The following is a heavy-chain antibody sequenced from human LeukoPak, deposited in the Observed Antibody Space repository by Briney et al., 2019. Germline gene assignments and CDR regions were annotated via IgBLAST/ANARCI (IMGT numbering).Heavy chain of an antibody. CDR2: ISGSSSWL. D-gene: IGHD3-22*01. CDR3: ARTIRGIVVVIPFDY. CDR1: GFTLSKYS. V-gene: IGHV3-21*04. Sequence: KSGGSLRLSCAASGFTLSKYSMNWVRQAPGKGLEWVSSISGSSSWLYYTDSVKGRFTISRDNSKNTLYLQMNSLRAEDTAVYYCARTIRGIVVVIPFDYWGQGTLVTVSS. J-gene: IGHJ4*02.